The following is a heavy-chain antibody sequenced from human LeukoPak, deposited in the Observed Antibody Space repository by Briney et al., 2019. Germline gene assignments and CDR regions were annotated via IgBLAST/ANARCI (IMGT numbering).Heavy chain of an antibody. Sequence: GGSLRLSRAASGFTFNSYAMSWVRQAPGKGLEWVSAISGSGGSTYYADSVKGRFTISRDNSKTTLYLQMNSLRAEDTAVYYCAKTYYDILTGPNWFDPWGQGTLVTVSS. D-gene: IGHD3-9*01. CDR1: GFTFNSYA. CDR2: ISGSGGST. J-gene: IGHJ5*02. CDR3: AKTYYDILTGPNWFDP. V-gene: IGHV3-23*01.